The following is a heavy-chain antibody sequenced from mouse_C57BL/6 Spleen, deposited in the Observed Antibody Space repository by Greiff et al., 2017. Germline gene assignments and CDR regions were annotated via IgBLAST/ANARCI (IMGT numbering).Heavy chain of an antibody. Sequence: QVQLQQPGAELVRPGSSVKLSCKASGYTFTSYWMHWVKQRPIQGLEWIGNIDPSDSETYYNQKFKDKATLTVDKSSSTAYMQLSSLTSEDSAVYFCARSGDSPYWYFDVWGTGTTVTVSS. CDR3: ARSGDSPYWYFDV. V-gene: IGHV1-52*01. J-gene: IGHJ1*03. CDR1: GYTFTSYW. CDR2: IDPSDSET. D-gene: IGHD3-1*01.